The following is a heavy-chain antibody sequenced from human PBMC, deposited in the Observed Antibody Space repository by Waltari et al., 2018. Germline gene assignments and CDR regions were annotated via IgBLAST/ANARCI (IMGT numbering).Heavy chain of an antibody. D-gene: IGHD1-26*01. J-gene: IGHJ4*02. CDR2: IIPILGIA. Sequence: QVQLVQSGAEVKKPGSSVKVSCKASGGTFSSYTISWVRQAPGQGLEWMGRIIPILGIANYAQKFQGRVTITADKSTSTAYMELSSLRSEDTAVYYCARGMGGSYDWLDWGQGTLVTVSS. CDR1: GGTFSSYT. CDR3: ARGMGGSYDWLD. V-gene: IGHV1-69*02.